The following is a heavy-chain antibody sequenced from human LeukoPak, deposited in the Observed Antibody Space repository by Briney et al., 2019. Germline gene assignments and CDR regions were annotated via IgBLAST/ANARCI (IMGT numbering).Heavy chain of an antibody. CDR2: INPNSGGT. V-gene: IGHV1-2*02. J-gene: IGHJ3*02. CDR1: GYTFTGYY. D-gene: IGHD3-10*01. CDR3: ARNIWFGESSDAFGI. Sequence: ASVKVSCQASGYTFTGYYMHWVRQAPGQGLEWMGLINPNSGGTNYAQKFQGRVTMTRDTSISTAYMELSRLRSDDTAVYYCARNIWFGESSDAFGIWGQGTMVTVSS.